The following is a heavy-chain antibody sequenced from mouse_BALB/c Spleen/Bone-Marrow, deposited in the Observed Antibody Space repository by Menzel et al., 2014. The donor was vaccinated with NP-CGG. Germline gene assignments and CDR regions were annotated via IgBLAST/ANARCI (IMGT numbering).Heavy chain of an antibody. CDR1: GFNIKDTY. Sequence: VQLQQSGAELVKPGASVKLSCTASGFNIKDTYVHWVKQRPEQGLEWIGWIDPANGNTKYDPNFQGKATITADTSSNTAYLQLSSLTSEDTAVYYCARDYDYFFDYWGQGTTLTVSS. V-gene: IGHV14-3*02. D-gene: IGHD1-1*01. CDR3: ARDYDYFFDY. J-gene: IGHJ2*01. CDR2: IDPANGNT.